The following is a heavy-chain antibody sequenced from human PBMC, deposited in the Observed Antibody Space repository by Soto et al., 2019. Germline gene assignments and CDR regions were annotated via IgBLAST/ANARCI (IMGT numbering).Heavy chain of an antibody. CDR3: TPLYLGH. Sequence: GGSLRLSCAASGFTITNVWMHWVRQAPGKGLEWVGRIKTKTDGGTTDYAAPVEGRFTISRDDSKNTLYLQMNTLKTEDTAVYYCTPLYLGHWRQGALVPVSS. CDR1: GFTITNVW. CDR2: IKTKTDGGTT. J-gene: IGHJ4*02. V-gene: IGHV3-15*07.